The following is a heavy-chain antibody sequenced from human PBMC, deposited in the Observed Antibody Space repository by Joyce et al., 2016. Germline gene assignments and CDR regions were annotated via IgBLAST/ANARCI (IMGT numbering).Heavy chain of an antibody. CDR2: INPNSGVT. CDR3: AGDVQSSGYSYPNFANS. J-gene: IGHJ4*02. Sequence: QVQLVQSGAEVKKPGASVKVSCKASQYTFTGYYVHWVRQAPGKGLEWMGWINPNSGVTNYAQKFQGRVTMTRDTSISTVYMELSRLRADDTAVYYCAGDVQSSGYSYPNFANSWGQGTLVTVSS. V-gene: IGHV1-2*02. D-gene: IGHD5-18*01. CDR1: QYTFTGYY.